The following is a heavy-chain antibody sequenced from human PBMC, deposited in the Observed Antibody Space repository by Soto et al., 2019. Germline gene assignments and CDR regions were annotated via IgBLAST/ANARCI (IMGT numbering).Heavy chain of an antibody. CDR3: ARSMLTSSGYVGH. Sequence: PXGTLSLTCFVSGYSISSGDYWCWIRQPPEKGLEWIGSSYHSGTTYYNPSLKSRVTISMDTSRNQFSLKLTSVTAADTAVYYYARSMLTSSGYVGHWGQGTMVTVSS. CDR1: GYSISSGDY. J-gene: IGHJ4*02. CDR2: SYHSGTT. D-gene: IGHD6-19*01. V-gene: IGHV4-38-2*01.